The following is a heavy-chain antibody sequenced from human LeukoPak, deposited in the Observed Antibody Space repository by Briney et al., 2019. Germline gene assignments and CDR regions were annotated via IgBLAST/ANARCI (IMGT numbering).Heavy chain of an antibody. J-gene: IGHJ4*02. D-gene: IGHD3-10*01. CDR1: GGSISSYY. CDR2: IYTSGST. CDR3: ARDRISGFYYGYPYYFDS. V-gene: IGHV4-4*07. Sequence: SETLSLTCTVSGGSISSYYWSWIRQPAGKGLEWIGRIYTSGSTNYNPSLKSRVTMSVDTSKNQFSLKLSSVTAADTAVYYCARDRISGFYYGYPYYFDSWGQGTLVTVSS.